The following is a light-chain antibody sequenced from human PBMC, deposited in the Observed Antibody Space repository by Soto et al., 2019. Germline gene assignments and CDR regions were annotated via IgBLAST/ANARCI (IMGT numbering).Light chain of an antibody. CDR1: QSVSSN. V-gene: IGKV3-15*01. Sequence: ELVMTQSPATLSVSPGERATLSCRASQSVSSNLAWYQQKPGQAPRLLIYGASTRATGIPARFSGSGSATEFTLTISSLQSEDFAVYYCQQYNNWPWTFGQGTNVDIK. J-gene: IGKJ1*01. CDR2: GAS. CDR3: QQYNNWPWT.